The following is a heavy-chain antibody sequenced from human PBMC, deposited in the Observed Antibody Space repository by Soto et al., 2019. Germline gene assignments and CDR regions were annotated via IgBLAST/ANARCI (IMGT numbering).Heavy chain of an antibody. V-gene: IGHV5-51*01. J-gene: IGHJ6*02. CDR1: GYSFTSYW. CDR2: IYPGDSDT. Sequence: LGESLKISCKGSGYSFTSYWIGWVRQMPGKGLEWMGIIYPGDSDTRYSPSFQGQVTISADKSISTAYLQWSSLKASDTAMYYCARLEQSSGCSPLMGYGMDVWGQGTTVTVSS. CDR3: ARLEQSSGCSPLMGYGMDV. D-gene: IGHD2-15*01.